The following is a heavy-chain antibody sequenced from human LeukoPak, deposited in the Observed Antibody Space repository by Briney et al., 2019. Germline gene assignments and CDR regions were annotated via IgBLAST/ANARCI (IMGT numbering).Heavy chain of an antibody. V-gene: IGHV3-7*01. D-gene: IGHD6-19*01. CDR3: ARDPIAVAGLFDY. CDR1: GFTFSSYW. CDR2: IKQDGSEK. Sequence: GGSLRLSCAASGFTFSSYWMSWVRQAPGKGLEWVANIKQDGSEKYYVASVRGRFTIPRDNAKNSLYLQMNSLRAEDTAVYYCARDPIAVAGLFDYWGQGTLVTVSS. J-gene: IGHJ4*02.